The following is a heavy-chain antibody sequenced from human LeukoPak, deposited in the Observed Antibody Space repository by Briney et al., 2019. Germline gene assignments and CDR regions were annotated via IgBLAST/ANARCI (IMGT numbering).Heavy chain of an antibody. CDR2: IITYNGNT. J-gene: IGHJ4*02. Sequence: VASVKVSCKASGYTFTSYGISWVRQAPGQGLEWMGWIITYNGNTNYAQKLQGRVTMTTDTSTSTAYMELRSLRSDDTAVYYCARDLKRRSGWLTAAAGDYWGQGTLVTVSS. CDR1: GYTFTSYG. D-gene: IGHD6-19*01. V-gene: IGHV1-18*01. CDR3: ARDLKRRSGWLTAAAGDY.